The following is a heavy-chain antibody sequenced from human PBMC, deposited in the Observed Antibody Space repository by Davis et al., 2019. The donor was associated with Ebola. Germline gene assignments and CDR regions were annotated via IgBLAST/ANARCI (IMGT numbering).Heavy chain of an antibody. CDR3: ARLHREAAGVEY. D-gene: IGHD6-19*01. CDR1: GGSISSSSYY. CDR2: IYYSGST. V-gene: IGHV4-39*01. J-gene: IGHJ4*02. Sequence: MPSETLSLTCTVSGGSISSSSYYWGWIRQPPGKGLEWIGSIYYSGSTYYNPSLKSRVTISGDTSKNQFSLKLSSVTAADTAVYYCARLHREAAGVEYWGQGTLVTVSS.